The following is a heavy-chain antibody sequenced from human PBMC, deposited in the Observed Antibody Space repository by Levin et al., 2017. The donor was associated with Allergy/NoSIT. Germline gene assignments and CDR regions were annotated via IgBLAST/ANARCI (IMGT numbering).Heavy chain of an antibody. D-gene: IGHD2-2*01. V-gene: IGHV3-23*01. CDR2: ISNSGGST. CDR1: GFAFNSYD. Sequence: GGSLRLSCAASGFAFNSYDMTWVRQAPGKGLEWVSTISNSGGSTYYADSVKGRFTISRDNAKNTLYLQMSSLRAEDTAVYYCAKYCTTTNCYNRYLDPWGQGTLVTVSS. CDR3: AKYCTTTNCYNRYLDP. J-gene: IGHJ5*02.